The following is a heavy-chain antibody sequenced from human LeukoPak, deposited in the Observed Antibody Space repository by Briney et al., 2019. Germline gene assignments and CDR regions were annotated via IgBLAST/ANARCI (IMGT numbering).Heavy chain of an antibody. D-gene: IGHD3-22*01. CDR2: IYYSGST. J-gene: IGHJ4*02. CDR1: GGSISSYY. V-gene: IGHV4-59*08. CDR3: ARHGDDDSSGYY. Sequence: PSGTLSLTCTVSGGSISSYYWSWIRQSPGKGLEWIGYIYYSGSTNYNPSLKSRVTISVDTSKNQFSLKLSSVTAADTAVYYCARHGDDDSSGYYWGQGTLVTVSS.